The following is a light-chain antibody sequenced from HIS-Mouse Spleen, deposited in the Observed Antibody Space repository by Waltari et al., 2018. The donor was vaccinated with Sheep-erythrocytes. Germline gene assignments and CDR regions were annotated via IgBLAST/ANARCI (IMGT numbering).Light chain of an antibody. CDR1: SSDGGGYNH. CDR2: EGS. V-gene: IGLV2-23*01. Sequence: QSALTPPRSVSGSPGQSVTISCTGTSSDGGGYNHVSGYQQHPGKAPKLMIYEGSKRPSGVSNRFSGSKSGNTASLTISGLQAEDEADYYCCSYAGSSTPWVFGGGTKLTVL. J-gene: IGLJ3*02. CDR3: CSYAGSSTPWV.